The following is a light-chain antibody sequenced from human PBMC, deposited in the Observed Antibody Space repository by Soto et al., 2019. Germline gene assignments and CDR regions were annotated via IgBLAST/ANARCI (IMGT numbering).Light chain of an antibody. J-gene: IGKJ2*01. CDR2: AAS. Sequence: DIQMTQSPSSLSASVGDRVTITCRASQSISSYLNWYQQKPGKAPKLLIYAASSLQSGVPSRFSGSGSGTDFTLTISNLEPEDFAVYYCQQYGSSPYTFGQGTKLEIK. V-gene: IGKV1-39*01. CDR1: QSISSY. CDR3: QQYGSSPYT.